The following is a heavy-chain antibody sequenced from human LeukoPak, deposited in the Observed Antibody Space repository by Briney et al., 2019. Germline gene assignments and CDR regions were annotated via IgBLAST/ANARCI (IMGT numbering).Heavy chain of an antibody. V-gene: IGHV1-69*13. CDR3: ASHSGSYYGFFDY. D-gene: IGHD1-26*01. Sequence: ASVKVSCKASGYTFTGYYMHWVRQAPGQGLEWMGGIIPIFGTANYAQKFQGKVTITADESTSTAYMELSSLRSEDTAVYYCASHSGSYYGFFDYWGQGTLVTVSS. CDR2: IIPIFGTA. J-gene: IGHJ4*02. CDR1: GYTFTGYY.